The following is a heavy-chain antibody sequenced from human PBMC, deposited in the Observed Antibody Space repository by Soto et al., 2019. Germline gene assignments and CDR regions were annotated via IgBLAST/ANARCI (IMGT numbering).Heavy chain of an antibody. CDR2: IVVGSGHT. CDR3: AATIIAVSGTGYYGMDV. V-gene: IGHV1-58*02. CDR1: GFTFISSA. D-gene: IGHD6-19*01. Sequence: QMQLVQSGPEVKKPGTSVKVSCKASGFTFISSARQWVRQARGQRLEWIGWIVVGSGHTNYAQKFQERVTITRDMSTSTAYMELSSLRSEDTAVYYCAATIIAVSGTGYYGMDVWGQGTTVTVSS. J-gene: IGHJ6*02.